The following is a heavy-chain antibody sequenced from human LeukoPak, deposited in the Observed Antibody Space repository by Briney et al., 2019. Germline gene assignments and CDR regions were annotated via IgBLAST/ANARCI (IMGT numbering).Heavy chain of an antibody. CDR1: GGTINSGDYF. Sequence: PSQTLSLTCTASGGTINSGDYFWSWIRQAPGKGLECIGCIYYSGTTYNNPSLKSRLILSVDTSKNQFSLKLSSVTAADTAVYYCARAYYYHMDVWGKGTTVTVSS. CDR2: IYYSGTT. J-gene: IGHJ6*03. V-gene: IGHV4-30-4*08. CDR3: ARAYYYHMDV.